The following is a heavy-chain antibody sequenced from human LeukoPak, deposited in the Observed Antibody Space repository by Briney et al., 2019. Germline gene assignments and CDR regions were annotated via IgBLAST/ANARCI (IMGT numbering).Heavy chain of an antibody. V-gene: IGHV3-23*01. Sequence: PGGSLRLACAVSGFTLSSYAMSWVRQAPGKGLEWLSSISGRGGSTYYADSVKGRFTISRDISRNMLYLQVNSLRGEDTAVYHCARDPARSMDVWGQGTTVTVSS. CDR2: ISGRGGST. J-gene: IGHJ6*02. CDR1: GFTLSSYA. CDR3: ARDPARSMDV.